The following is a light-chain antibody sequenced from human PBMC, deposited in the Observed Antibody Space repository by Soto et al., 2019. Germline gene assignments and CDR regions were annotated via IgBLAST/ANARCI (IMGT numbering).Light chain of an antibody. V-gene: IGKV3-15*01. Sequence: EIVLTQSPVTLSVSPGERATLSCRASQSVSSNLAWYQQKPGQAPRLLIYGASTRANGVPARFSGGRSGTEFTLTISSLQSEDFALYYCQQYRTFGQGTKVEIK. CDR2: GAS. CDR3: QQYRT. J-gene: IGKJ1*01. CDR1: QSVSSN.